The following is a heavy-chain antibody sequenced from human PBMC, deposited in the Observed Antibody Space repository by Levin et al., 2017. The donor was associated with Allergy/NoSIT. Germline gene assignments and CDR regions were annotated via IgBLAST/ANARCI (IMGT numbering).Heavy chain of an antibody. CDR3: ARVDITMVRGVTDYGMDV. Sequence: ASVKVSCKASGYTFTGYYMHWVRQAPGQGLEWMGWINPNSGGTNYAQKFQGRVTMTRDTSISTAYMELSRLRSDDTAVYYCARVDITMVRGVTDYGMDVWGQGTTVTVSS. CDR1: GYTFTGYY. V-gene: IGHV1-2*02. J-gene: IGHJ6*02. CDR2: INPNSGGT. D-gene: IGHD3-10*01.